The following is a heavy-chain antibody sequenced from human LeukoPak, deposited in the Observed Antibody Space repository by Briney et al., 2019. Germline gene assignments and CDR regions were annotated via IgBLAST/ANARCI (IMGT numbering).Heavy chain of an antibody. CDR1: GGSISGSGYY. Sequence: SETLSLTCTVSGGSISGSGYYWGWIRQPPGKGLEWIGSIYSSGSTYYNASLQSRVTISIETSKNQISLRLNSVTAADTAMYYCAKSGGYGLIDYWGQGTLATVSS. CDR3: AKSGGYGLIDY. V-gene: IGHV4-39*01. CDR2: IYSSGST. J-gene: IGHJ4*02. D-gene: IGHD1-26*01.